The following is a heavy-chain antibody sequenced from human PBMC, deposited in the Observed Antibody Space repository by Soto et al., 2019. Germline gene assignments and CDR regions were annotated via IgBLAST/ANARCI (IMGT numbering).Heavy chain of an antibody. CDR2: IYYSGST. CDR1: GGSISSGGYY. J-gene: IGHJ4*02. V-gene: IGHV4-31*03. CDR3: ARELRDFYYFDY. D-gene: IGHD2-15*01. Sequence: PSETLSLTCTVSGGSISSGGYYWSWIRQHPGKGLEWIGYIYYSGSTYYNPSLKSRVTISVDTSKNQFSLKLSSVTAADTAVYYCARELRDFYYFDYWGQGTLVTVSS.